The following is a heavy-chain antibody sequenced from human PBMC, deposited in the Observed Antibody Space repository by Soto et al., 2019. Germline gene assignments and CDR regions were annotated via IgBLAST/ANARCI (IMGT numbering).Heavy chain of an antibody. V-gene: IGHV4-34*01. J-gene: IGHJ4*02. CDR1: GGSFSGYY. CDR2: INHSGRT. Sequence: QVQLQQWGAGLLKPSETLSLTCAVYGGSFSGYYWTWIRQPPGTELEWIGEINHSGRTNYNPSLKSGVTISVDTSKNQFSRQLTSVTAADTAVYYCARDNMTGLFAYWGQGTLVTVSS. D-gene: IGHD3-9*01. CDR3: ARDNMTGLFAY.